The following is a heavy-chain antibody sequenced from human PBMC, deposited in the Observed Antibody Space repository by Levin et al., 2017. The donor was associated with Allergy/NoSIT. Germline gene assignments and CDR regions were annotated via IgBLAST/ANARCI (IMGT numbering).Heavy chain of an antibody. D-gene: IGHD2-21*01. J-gene: IGHJ5*02. V-gene: IGHV3-53*01. Sequence: RGESLKISCAASGLIVTDHYMTWVRQAPGKGLEWVSFIYSGGGTYYADSVKGRFTISRDNSKNTLYLQMNGLKAEDTAVYYCARGTYCGGNNCYPNWFDPWGQGTLVTVSS. CDR1: GLIVTDHY. CDR3: ARGTYCGGNNCYPNWFDP. CDR2: IYSGGGT.